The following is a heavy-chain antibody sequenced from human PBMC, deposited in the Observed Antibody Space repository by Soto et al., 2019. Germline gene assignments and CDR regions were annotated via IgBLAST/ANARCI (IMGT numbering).Heavy chain of an antibody. J-gene: IGHJ4*02. Sequence: QITLKESGPALVKPTQTLTLTCTFSGFSLSTSGVGVGWIRQPPGKALEWLALIYWDDDKRYSPSLKSRLTITKDTPKNPAVLTMIVMEPVDTATYCCAQTWMGSYFDYWGQGTLVTVSS. V-gene: IGHV2-5*02. CDR3: AQTWMGSYFDY. D-gene: IGHD3-10*01. CDR1: GFSLSTSGVG. CDR2: IYWDDDK.